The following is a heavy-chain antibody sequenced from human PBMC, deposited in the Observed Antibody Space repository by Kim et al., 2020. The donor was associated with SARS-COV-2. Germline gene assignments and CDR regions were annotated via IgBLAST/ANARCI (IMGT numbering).Heavy chain of an antibody. CDR3: VTSLVLVWFGESTT. Sequence: ASVKVSCKSSGDTLTAFYIHWVRQAPGQGLEWLGWINPNSVATNSAQKFQGRVSMTRDTSVNTASMELSGLTSDDTAVYFCVTSLVLVWFGESTTWGQGTLVTVSS. CDR2: INPNSVAT. J-gene: IGHJ5*02. V-gene: IGHV1-2*02. CDR1: GDTLTAFY. D-gene: IGHD3-10*01.